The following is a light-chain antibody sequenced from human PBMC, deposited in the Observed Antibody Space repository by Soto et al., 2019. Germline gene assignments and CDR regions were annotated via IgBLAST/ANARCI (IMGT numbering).Light chain of an antibody. V-gene: IGLV4-69*01. Sequence: QLVLTQSPSASASLGASVKLTCTLSSGHSSYAIAWHQQQPEKGPRYLMKLNSDGSHSKGDGIPDRFSGSSSGGERYLTISSLQSEDGADYCCQTWGTGIQVFGGGTKLTVL. CDR2: LNSDGSH. CDR3: QTWGTGIQV. CDR1: SGHSSYA. J-gene: IGLJ2*01.